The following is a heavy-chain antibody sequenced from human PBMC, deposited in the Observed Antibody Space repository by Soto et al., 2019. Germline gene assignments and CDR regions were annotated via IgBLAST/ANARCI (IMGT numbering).Heavy chain of an antibody. CDR2: IIPIFGTA. Sequence: SVKVSCKASGGTFSSYAISWVRQAPGQGLEWMGGIIPIFGTANYAQKFQGRVTITADKSTSTAYMELNSLKTEDTAVYYCTTGSRVLRYFDWLTDYYYGMDVWGQGTTVTVSS. CDR1: GGTFSSYA. J-gene: IGHJ6*02. CDR3: TTGSRVLRYFDWLTDYYYGMDV. V-gene: IGHV1-69*06. D-gene: IGHD3-9*01.